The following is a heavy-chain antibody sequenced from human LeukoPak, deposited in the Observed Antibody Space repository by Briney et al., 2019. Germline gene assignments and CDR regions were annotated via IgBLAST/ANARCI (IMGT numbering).Heavy chain of an antibody. D-gene: IGHD2-15*01. J-gene: IGHJ5*02. V-gene: IGHV5-51*01. Sequence: GESLKISCKGSGYSINNYWIGWVRQMPGKGLEWMGIIYPADSDIRYSPSFLGQVTISADKSISTAYLQWSSLKASDTAIYYCARQEYCSGGSCYTWFDPWGQGTLVIVSS. CDR1: GYSINNYW. CDR2: IYPADSDI. CDR3: ARQEYCSGGSCYTWFDP.